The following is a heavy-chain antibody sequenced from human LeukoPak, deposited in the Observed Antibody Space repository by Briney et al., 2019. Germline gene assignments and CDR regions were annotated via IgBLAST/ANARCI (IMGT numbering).Heavy chain of an antibody. D-gene: IGHD2-2*02. J-gene: IGHJ6*03. CDR2: ISSSSSYI. CDR3: ARDLVVVPAAIGLYYYYYMDV. CDR1: GFTFSTYG. V-gene: IGHV3-21*01. Sequence: GGSLRLSCAASGFTFSTYGMHWVRQAPGKGLEWVSPISSSSSYIYYADSVKGRFTISRDNAKNSLYLQMNSLRAGDTAVYYCARDLVVVPAAIGLYYYYYMDVWGKGTTVTVSS.